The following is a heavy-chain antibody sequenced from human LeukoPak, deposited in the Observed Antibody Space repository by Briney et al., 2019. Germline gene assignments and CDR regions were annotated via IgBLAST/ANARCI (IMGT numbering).Heavy chain of an antibody. CDR2: MNPNSGNT. D-gene: IGHD2-21*01. Sequence: GASVKVSCKASGYTFTSYDINWVRQATGQGLEWMGWMNPNSGNTGYAQKFQGRVTMTRNTSISTAYMELSSLRSEDTAVYYCARSPPAIVVVIAHGAFDIWGQGTMVTVSS. V-gene: IGHV1-8*01. CDR3: ARSPPAIVVVIAHGAFDI. J-gene: IGHJ3*02. CDR1: GYTFTSYD.